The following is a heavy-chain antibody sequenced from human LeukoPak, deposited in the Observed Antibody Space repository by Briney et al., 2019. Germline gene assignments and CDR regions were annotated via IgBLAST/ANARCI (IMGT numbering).Heavy chain of an antibody. J-gene: IGHJ4*02. D-gene: IGHD1-26*01. CDR3: ARRRGRMYYFDY. V-gene: IGHV4-59*04. CDR2: IYYSGST. Sequence: KPSETLSLTCTVSGGSISSYYWNWIRQPPGKGLEWIGYIYYSGSTYYNPSLKSRVTISVDTSKNQFSLKLSSVTAADTAAYYCARRRGRMYYFDYWGQGTLVTVSS. CDR1: GGSISSYY.